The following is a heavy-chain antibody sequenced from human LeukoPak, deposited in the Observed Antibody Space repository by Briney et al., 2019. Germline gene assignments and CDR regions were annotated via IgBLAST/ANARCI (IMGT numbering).Heavy chain of an antibody. V-gene: IGHV3-73*01. Sequence: GGSLRLSCAASGFTFSSYSMNWVRQASGKGLEWVGRIRSKADNYATEYVASVKGRFIISRDDSKNTTFLQMNSLKTEDTAVYYCTRVTTVAASDFDYWGQGTQVTVSA. CDR2: IRSKADNYAT. D-gene: IGHD6-19*01. J-gene: IGHJ4*02. CDR1: GFTFSSYS. CDR3: TRVTTVAASDFDY.